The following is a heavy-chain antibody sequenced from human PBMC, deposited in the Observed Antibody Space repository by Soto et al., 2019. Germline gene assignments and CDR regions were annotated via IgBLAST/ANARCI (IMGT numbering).Heavy chain of an antibody. J-gene: IGHJ6*02. Sequence: EVQLVESGGGLVKPGGSLRLSCAASGFTFTSYSMNWVRQAPGKELEWVSFISTSSTYIYYADSVKGRFTISRDNAENSLYLQMNSLRAADTAVYYCARLSDGMDVWGQGTTVTFS. CDR3: ARLSDGMDV. V-gene: IGHV3-21*01. CDR1: GFTFTSYS. CDR2: ISTSSTYI.